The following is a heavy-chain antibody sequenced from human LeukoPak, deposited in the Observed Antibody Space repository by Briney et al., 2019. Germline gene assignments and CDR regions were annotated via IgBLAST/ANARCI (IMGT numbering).Heavy chain of an antibody. CDR3: AKDLPAAVD. CDR1: GFTFSDYA. V-gene: IGHV3-21*01. Sequence: GGSLRLSCAASGFTFSDYAMSWVRQAPGKGLEWVSFISRDSNDIYHADSVKGRFTISRDNAKNSLYLQMNSLTADDTAVYYCAKDLPAAVDWGQGTQVTVSS. CDR2: ISRDSNDI. J-gene: IGHJ4*02. D-gene: IGHD2-2*01.